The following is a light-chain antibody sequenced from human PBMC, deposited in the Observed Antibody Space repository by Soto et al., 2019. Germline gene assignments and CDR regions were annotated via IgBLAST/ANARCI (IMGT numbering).Light chain of an antibody. CDR1: SSDIGGYKY. V-gene: IGLV2-14*01. J-gene: IGLJ3*02. CDR2: EVS. Sequence: VLTQPASVSGSPGQSITISCTGTSSDIGGYKYVSWYQQHPGKAPKLIIFEVSNRPSGVSDRFSGSNSGNTASLTISGLQAEDAADYYCTSYSRYSVLVFGGGTK. CDR3: TSYSRYSVLV.